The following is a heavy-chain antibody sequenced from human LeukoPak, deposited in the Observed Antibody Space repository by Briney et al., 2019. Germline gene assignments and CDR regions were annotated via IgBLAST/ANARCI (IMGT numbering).Heavy chain of an antibody. D-gene: IGHD6-13*01. CDR2: IYYSGST. CDR3: AREDGSSWYYFDS. J-gene: IGHJ4*02. V-gene: IGHV4-59*01. CDR1: GGSISTYY. Sequence: PSETLSLTCTVSGGSISTYYWNWIRQPPGKGLEWIGYIYYSGSTNYNPSLKSRVTISVDTSKNQFSLKLSSVTAADTAVYYCAREDGSSWYYFDSWGQGTLVTVSS.